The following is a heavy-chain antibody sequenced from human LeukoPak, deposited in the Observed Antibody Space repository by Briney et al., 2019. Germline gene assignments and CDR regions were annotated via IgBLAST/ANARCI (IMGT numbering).Heavy chain of an antibody. D-gene: IGHD3-22*01. Sequence: QPGGSLRLSCAASGFTFSIYAMSWVRQAPGKGLEWVSYISSSSSTIYYADSVKGRFTISRDNAKNSLYLQMNSLRAEDTAVYYCARDPLDYYDSSGYARLDYWGQGTLVTVSS. CDR2: ISSSSSTI. J-gene: IGHJ4*02. V-gene: IGHV3-48*01. CDR3: ARDPLDYYDSSGYARLDY. CDR1: GFTFSIYA.